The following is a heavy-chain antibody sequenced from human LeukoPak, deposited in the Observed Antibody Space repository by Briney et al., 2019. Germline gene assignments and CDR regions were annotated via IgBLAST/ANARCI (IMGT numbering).Heavy chain of an antibody. CDR1: GYTFTSYY. J-gene: IGHJ5*02. V-gene: IGHV1-2*02. Sequence: ASVKVSCKVSGYTFTSYYMHWVRQAPGQGLEWMGWINPNSGGTNYAQKFQGRVTMTRDTSISTAYMELSRLRSDDTAVYYCARVRSVAVAVGFDPWGQGTLVTVSS. D-gene: IGHD6-19*01. CDR2: INPNSGGT. CDR3: ARVRSVAVAVGFDP.